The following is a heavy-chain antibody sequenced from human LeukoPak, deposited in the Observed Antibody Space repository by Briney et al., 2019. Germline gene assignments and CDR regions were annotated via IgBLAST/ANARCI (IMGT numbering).Heavy chain of an antibody. D-gene: IGHD4-17*01. Sequence: PSETLSLTCTVSGGSVSSGSYYWSWIRQPPGKGLEWIGYIYYSGGTNYNPSLKSRVTISVDTSKNQFSLKLTSVTAADTAVYYCARDNYGAPIDYWGQGTLVTVSS. CDR1: GGSVSSGSYY. CDR3: ARDNYGAPIDY. J-gene: IGHJ4*02. V-gene: IGHV4-61*01. CDR2: IYYSGGT.